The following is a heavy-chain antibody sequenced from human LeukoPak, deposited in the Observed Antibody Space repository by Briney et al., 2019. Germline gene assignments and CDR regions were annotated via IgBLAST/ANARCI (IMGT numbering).Heavy chain of an antibody. D-gene: IGHD6-25*01. Sequence: GESLKISCKGSGYSFTSYWIGWVRQMPGKGLEWMGIIYPGDSDTRYSPSLQGQVTISADKSISTAYLQWSSLKASDTAMYYCARHRPSIAAEYYFDYWGQGTLVTVSS. V-gene: IGHV5-51*01. CDR1: GYSFTSYW. J-gene: IGHJ4*02. CDR2: IYPGDSDT. CDR3: ARHRPSIAAEYYFDY.